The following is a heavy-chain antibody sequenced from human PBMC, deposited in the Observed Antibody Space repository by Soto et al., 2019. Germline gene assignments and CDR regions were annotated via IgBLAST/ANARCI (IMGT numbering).Heavy chain of an antibody. D-gene: IGHD3-10*01. V-gene: IGHV1-2*04. CDR1: GYTFTGYY. CDR3: ARGVGYYYGSGTYGMDV. J-gene: IGHJ6*02. CDR2: INPNSGGT. Sequence: ASVKVSCKASGYTFTGYYMHWVRQAPGQGLEWMGWINPNSGGTNYAQKFQGWVTMTRDTSISTAYMELSRLRSDDTAVYYCARGVGYYYGSGTYGMDVWGQGTTVTVSS.